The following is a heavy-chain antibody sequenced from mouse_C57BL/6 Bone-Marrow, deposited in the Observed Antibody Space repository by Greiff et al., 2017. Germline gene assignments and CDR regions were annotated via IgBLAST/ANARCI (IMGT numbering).Heavy chain of an antibody. CDR1: GFTFSSYA. Sequence: EVKLMESGGGLVKPGGSLKLSCAASGFTFSSYAMSWVRQTPEKRLEWVATISDGGSYTYYPDNVKGRFTISRDNAKNNLYLQMRHLKSEDTAMYYCARDRGLYDGYYDAMDYWGQGTSVTVSS. D-gene: IGHD2-3*01. CDR3: ARDRGLYDGYYDAMDY. CDR2: ISDGGSYT. J-gene: IGHJ4*01. V-gene: IGHV5-4*01.